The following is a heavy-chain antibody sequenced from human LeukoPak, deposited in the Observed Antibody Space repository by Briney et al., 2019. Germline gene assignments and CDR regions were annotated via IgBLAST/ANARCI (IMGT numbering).Heavy chain of an antibody. CDR3: ARHLAAGTNCFDP. J-gene: IGHJ5*02. CDR2: IYPGDSDT. D-gene: IGHD6-13*01. CDR1: GYTFTSYW. V-gene: IGHV5-51*01. Sequence: GESLKISFKGSGYTFTSYWVGWVRQMPGKGLEWMGIIYPGDSDTRYSPSFRGQVTISADKSISTAYLQWNSLKASDTAMYYCARHLAAGTNCFDPWGQGTLVTVSS.